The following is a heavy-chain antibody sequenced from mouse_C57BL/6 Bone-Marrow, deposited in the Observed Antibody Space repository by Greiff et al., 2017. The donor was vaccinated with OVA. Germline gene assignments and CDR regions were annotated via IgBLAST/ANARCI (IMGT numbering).Heavy chain of an antibody. V-gene: IGHV14-4*01. CDR1: GFNIKDDY. D-gene: IGHD2-5*01. Sequence: EVQRVESGAELVRPGASVKLSCTASGFNIKDDYMHWVKQRPEQGLEWIGWIDPENGDTEYASKFQGKATITADTSSNTAYLQLSSLTSEDTAVYYCTRGVTTVFDYWGQGTTLTVSS. CDR3: TRGVTTVFDY. CDR2: IDPENGDT. J-gene: IGHJ2*01.